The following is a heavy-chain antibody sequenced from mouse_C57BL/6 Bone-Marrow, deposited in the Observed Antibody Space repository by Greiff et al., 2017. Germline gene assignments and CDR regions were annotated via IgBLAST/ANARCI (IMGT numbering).Heavy chain of an antibody. D-gene: IGHD2-2*01. CDR3: ARNYGYQDWFAY. J-gene: IGHJ3*01. CDR2: IYPRSGNT. CDR1: GYTFTSYG. V-gene: IGHV1-81*01. Sequence: QVQLQQSGAELARPGASVKLSCKASGYTFTSYGISWVKQRTGQGLEWIGEIYPRSGNTYYNEKFKSKATLTADKSSSTAYMELRSLTSEDSAVYFCARNYGYQDWFAYWGQGTLVTVSA.